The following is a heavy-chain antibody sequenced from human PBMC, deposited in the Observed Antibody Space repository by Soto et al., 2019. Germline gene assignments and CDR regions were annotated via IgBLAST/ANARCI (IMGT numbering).Heavy chain of an antibody. Sequence: SVKFSCKASVGTFSSYAISWVRQAPGQGLEWMGGIIPIFGTANYAQKFQGRVTITADESTSTAYMELSSLRSEDTAVYYCARGCQGYNCDWGQGTLVTVSS. J-gene: IGHJ4*02. CDR2: IIPIFGTA. CDR3: ARGCQGYNCD. D-gene: IGHD5-12*01. V-gene: IGHV1-69*13. CDR1: VGTFSSYA.